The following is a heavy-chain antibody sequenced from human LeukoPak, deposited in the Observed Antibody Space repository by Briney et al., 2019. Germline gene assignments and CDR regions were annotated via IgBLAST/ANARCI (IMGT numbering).Heavy chain of an antibody. CDR3: AKTGSIAVSLGY. CDR1: GFAFSSYG. V-gene: IGHV3-30*18. Sequence: GRSLRLSCAASGFAFSSYGMHWVRQAPGKGLEWVAVISYDGSNKYYADFVKGRFTISRDNSKNTLYLQMNSLRAEDTAVYYCAKTGSIAVSLGYWGQGTLVTVSS. J-gene: IGHJ4*02. CDR2: ISYDGSNK. D-gene: IGHD6-19*01.